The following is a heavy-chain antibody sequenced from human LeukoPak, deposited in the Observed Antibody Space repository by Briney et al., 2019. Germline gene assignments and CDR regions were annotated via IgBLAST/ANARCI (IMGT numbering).Heavy chain of an antibody. CDR1: GGSISSYY. CDR2: IYTSGST. D-gene: IGHD6-13*01. CDR3: AGEDFRAAAPDL. J-gene: IGHJ2*01. Sequence: SETLSLTCTVSGGSISSYYWSWIRQPAGKGLEWIGRIYTSGSTNYNPSLKSRVTMSVDTSKNQFSLKQSSVTAADTAVYYCAGEDFRAAAPDLWGRGTLVTVCS. V-gene: IGHV4-4*07.